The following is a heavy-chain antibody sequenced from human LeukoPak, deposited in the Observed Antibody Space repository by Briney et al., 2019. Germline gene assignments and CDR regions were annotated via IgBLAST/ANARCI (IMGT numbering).Heavy chain of an antibody. V-gene: IGHV3-23*01. J-gene: IGHJ4*02. Sequence: QPGGSLRLSCAASGFTFSNFAVSWVRQAPGKGLEWVSAISGSGGSTYYADSVKGRFTISRDNSKNTLYLQMNSLRTEDTAVYYCTPGIGDYWGQGTVVTVSS. CDR3: TPGIGDY. D-gene: IGHD2-15*01. CDR2: ISGSGGST. CDR1: GFTFSNFA.